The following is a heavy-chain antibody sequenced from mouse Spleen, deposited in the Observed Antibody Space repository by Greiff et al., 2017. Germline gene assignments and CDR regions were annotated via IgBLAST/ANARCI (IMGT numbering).Heavy chain of an antibody. V-gene: IGHV5-9-1*01. J-gene: IGHJ4*01. CDR3: ARTTVKAMDY. Sequence: EVMLVESGGGLVKPGGSLKLSCAASGFTFSSYAMSWVRQTPEKRLEWVATISSGGSYTYYPDSVKGRFTISRDNAKNTLYLQMSSLRSEDTAMYYCARTTVKAMDYWGQGTSVTVSS. D-gene: IGHD1-1*01. CDR2: ISSGGSYT. CDR1: GFTFSSYA.